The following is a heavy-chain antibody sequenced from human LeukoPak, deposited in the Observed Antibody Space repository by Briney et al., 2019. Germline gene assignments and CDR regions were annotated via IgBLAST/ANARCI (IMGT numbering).Heavy chain of an antibody. CDR1: KFTVSSNY. V-gene: IGHV3-66*02. Sequence: GGSLRLSCAASKFTVSSNYMSWVRQAPEKGLEWISVIYTSGNTYYADSVKGRFTISRDSSKNTLYLQMNSLRPEDTAIYYCASSYCINTSCYSLDQWGQGTLVTVSS. D-gene: IGHD2-2*01. CDR3: ASSYCINTSCYSLDQ. CDR2: IYTSGNT. J-gene: IGHJ4*02.